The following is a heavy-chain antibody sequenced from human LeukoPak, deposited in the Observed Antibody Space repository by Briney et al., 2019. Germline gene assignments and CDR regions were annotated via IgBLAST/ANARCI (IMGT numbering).Heavy chain of an antibody. CDR1: GGSISSGGYS. J-gene: IGHJ5*02. D-gene: IGHD6-19*01. V-gene: IGHV4-30-2*01. Sequence: PSQTLSLTCAVSGGSISSGGYSWSWIRQPPGKGLEWIGYIYHSGSTYYNPSLKSRVTISVDTSKNQFSLKLSSVTAADTAVYYCARAESIAVGIGFDPWGQGTLVTVSS. CDR2: IYHSGST. CDR3: ARAESIAVGIGFDP.